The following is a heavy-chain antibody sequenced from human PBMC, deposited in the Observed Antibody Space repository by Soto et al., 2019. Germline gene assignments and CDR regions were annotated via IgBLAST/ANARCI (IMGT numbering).Heavy chain of an antibody. CDR1: GYSYTSYW. CDR3: VRRAEGRPGDGYYYVALDV. Sequence: HGESLKISCKGSGYSYTSYWIGWVRQRPGRGLEWMGIINPADSETNYGPSFQGQVTISADRSTSTAFLQWSSLKASDTAMYYCVRRAEGRPGDGYYYVALDVWGQGTTVTVSS. D-gene: IGHD6-6*01. V-gene: IGHV5-51*01. J-gene: IGHJ6*02. CDR2: INPADSET.